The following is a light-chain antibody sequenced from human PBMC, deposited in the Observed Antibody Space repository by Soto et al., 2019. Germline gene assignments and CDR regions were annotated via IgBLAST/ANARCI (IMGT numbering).Light chain of an antibody. J-gene: IGKJ5*01. CDR3: QHYGSSLIT. CDR1: QSVTNY. V-gene: IGKV3-20*01. CDR2: DAS. Sequence: EIFLTQSPDTLSLSPGERATLTCRASQSVTNYIAWYQQRPGQAPRLLIYDASNRATGVPARFSGSGSGTDFTLTITRLEPEDFAVYYCQHYGSSLITFGQGTRLEIK.